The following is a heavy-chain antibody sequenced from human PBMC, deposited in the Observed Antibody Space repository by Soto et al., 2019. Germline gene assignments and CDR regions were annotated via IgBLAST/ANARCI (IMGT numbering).Heavy chain of an antibody. D-gene: IGHD2-21*02. CDR2: IWYDGSNK. V-gene: IGHV3-33*01. CDR1: GFSISSYG. J-gene: IGHJ4*02. CDR3: ARDAPTAIPSEQFDY. Sequence: PGGSLTLSCAASGFSISSYGMHWDRQAPGKGLEWVAVIWYDGSNKYYADSVKGRFTISRDNSKNTLYLQMNSLRAEDTAVYYCARDAPTAIPSEQFDYWGQGTLVTVSS.